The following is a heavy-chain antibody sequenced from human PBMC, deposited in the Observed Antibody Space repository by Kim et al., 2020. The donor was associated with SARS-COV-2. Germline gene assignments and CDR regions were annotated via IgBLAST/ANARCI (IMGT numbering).Heavy chain of an antibody. Sequence: TTYHPPLKRRVTISVEPSKNQFSLKLSSVTAADTAVYYCARGPNLYTSDYWGQGTLVTVSS. CDR3: ARGPNLYTSDY. J-gene: IGHJ4*02. CDR2: T. V-gene: IGHV4-59*09. D-gene: IGHD2-2*02.